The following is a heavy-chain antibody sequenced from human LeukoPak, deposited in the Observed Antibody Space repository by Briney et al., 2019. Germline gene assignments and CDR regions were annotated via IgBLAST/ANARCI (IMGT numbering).Heavy chain of an antibody. Sequence: GGSLRLSCAASGFTFSSYAMSSVRQAPGKGLEWVSAVSGSGGGTYYADSVKGRFTISRDNSKNTLYLQMNSLRAEDTAVYYCAKCKSLSSWPSFDYWGQGTLVTVSS. CDR1: GFTFSSYA. V-gene: IGHV3-23*01. J-gene: IGHJ4*02. CDR2: VSGSGGGT. D-gene: IGHD6-13*01. CDR3: AKCKSLSSWPSFDY.